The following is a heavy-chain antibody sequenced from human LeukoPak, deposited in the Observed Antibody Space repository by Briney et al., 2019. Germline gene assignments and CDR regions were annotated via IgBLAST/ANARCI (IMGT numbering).Heavy chain of an antibody. CDR1: GFTFSDHY. D-gene: IGHD6-13*01. CDR2: TRNKANSYTT. J-gene: IGHJ6*03. V-gene: IGHV3-72*01. CDR3: AGVPKGSSWYFYYYMDV. Sequence: GGSLRLSCAASGFTFSDHYMDWVRQAPGKGLEWVGRTRNKANSYTTEYAASVKGRFTISRDDSKNSLYLQMNSLKTEDTAVYYCAGVPKGSSWYFYYYMDVWGKGTTVTVSS.